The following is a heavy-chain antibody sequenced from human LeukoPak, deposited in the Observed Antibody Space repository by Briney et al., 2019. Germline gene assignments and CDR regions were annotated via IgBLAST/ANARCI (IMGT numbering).Heavy chain of an antibody. Sequence: GGSLRLSCAASGFTFSSYAMHWVRQAPGKGLEWVAVISYDGSNKYYADSVKGRFTISRDNSKNTLYLQMNSLRAEDTAVYYCARVGYCSSTSCSYYYCYGMDVWGQGTTVTVSS. CDR1: GFTFSSYA. J-gene: IGHJ6*02. CDR3: ARVGYCSSTSCSYYYCYGMDV. CDR2: ISYDGSNK. D-gene: IGHD2-2*01. V-gene: IGHV3-30-3*01.